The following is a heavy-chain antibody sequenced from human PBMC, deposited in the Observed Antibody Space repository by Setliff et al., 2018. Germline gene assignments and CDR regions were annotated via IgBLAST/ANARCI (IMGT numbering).Heavy chain of an antibody. CDR3: ARDLGSGSYYYYYGMDV. CDR2: IYNSGSA. V-gene: IGHV4-61*01. J-gene: IGHJ6*02. CDR1: GASVSSNIYY. Sequence: SETLSLTCTVSGASVSSNIYYWSWIRQPPGRGLEWIGCIYNSGSAIYSPSLKSRVTISVDTSKNQFSLQLSSVTAADTAVYYCARDLGSGSYYYYYGMDVWGQGTTVTVSS. D-gene: IGHD1-26*01.